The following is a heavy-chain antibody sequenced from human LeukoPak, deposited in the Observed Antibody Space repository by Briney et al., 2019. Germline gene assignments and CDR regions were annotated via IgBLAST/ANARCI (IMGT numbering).Heavy chain of an antibody. CDR3: AKGGSGFGFYYGMDV. J-gene: IGHJ6*02. D-gene: IGHD3-10*01. CDR2: TSDSGTTT. Sequence: GGSLRLSCAASGFTFSNYAMSWVRQAPAGGLEWVSGTSDSGTTTYYADSVKGRFTMSRDNSKKTLFLQMDSLRAEDTAVYYCAKGGSGFGFYYGMDVWGQGTTVTVSS. CDR1: GFTFSNYA. V-gene: IGHV3-23*01.